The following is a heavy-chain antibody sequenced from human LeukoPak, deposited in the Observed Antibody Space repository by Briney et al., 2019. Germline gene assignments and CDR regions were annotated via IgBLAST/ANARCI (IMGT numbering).Heavy chain of an antibody. D-gene: IGHD1-26*01. CDR3: ARDQDGGISPWAEYYNGMDV. CDR2: IYSGGST. J-gene: IGHJ6*04. V-gene: IGHV3-53*01. Sequence: GGSLRLSCAASGFTVSSNYMSWVRQAPGKGLEWVSVIYSGGSTYYADSVKGRFTISRDNSKNTLYLQMSSLRAEDTAVYYCARDQDGGISPWAEYYNGMDVWGKGTRVTSSS. CDR1: GFTVSSNY.